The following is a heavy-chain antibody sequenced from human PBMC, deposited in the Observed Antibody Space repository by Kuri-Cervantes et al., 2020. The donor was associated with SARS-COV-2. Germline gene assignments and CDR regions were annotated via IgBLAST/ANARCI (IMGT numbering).Heavy chain of an antibody. CDR3: AKSQKSGDLGDDFDY. D-gene: IGHD3-16*01. Sequence: GGSLRLSCAASGFTFSSYSMNWVRQAPGKGLEWVSYISSSSSTIYYADSVKGRFTISRDNSKNTLYLQMNSLRAEDTAVYYCAKSQKSGDLGDDFDYWGQGTLVIVSS. CDR1: GFTFSSYS. CDR2: ISSSSSTI. J-gene: IGHJ4*02. V-gene: IGHV3-48*01.